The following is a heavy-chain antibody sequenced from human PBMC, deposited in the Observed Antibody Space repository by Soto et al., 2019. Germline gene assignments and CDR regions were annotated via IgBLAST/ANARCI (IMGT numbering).Heavy chain of an antibody. CDR2: ISGSGGST. V-gene: IGHV3-23*01. CDR1: GFTFSSYS. Sequence: GGSLRLSCAASGFTFSSYSMNWVRQAPGKGLEWVSAISGSGGSTYYADSVKGRFTISRDNSKNTLYLQMNSLRAEDTAVYYCAKVRPDIVVVPAAINWFDPWGQGTLVTVSS. D-gene: IGHD2-2*01. CDR3: AKVRPDIVVVPAAINWFDP. J-gene: IGHJ5*02.